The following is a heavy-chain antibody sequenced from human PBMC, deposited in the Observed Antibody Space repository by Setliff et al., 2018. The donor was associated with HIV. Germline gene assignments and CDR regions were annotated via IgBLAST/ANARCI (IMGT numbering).Heavy chain of an antibody. CDR2: IFYSGST. D-gene: IGHD6-6*01. V-gene: IGHV4-59*01. CDR3: ARTLGAYSSSSDPFDY. J-gene: IGHJ4*02. CDR1: GGSFSGYY. Sequence: SETLSLTCAVYGGSFSGYYWNWIRQPPGKGLEWIGYIFYSGSTKYNPSLQSRVTISIDTSKNQFSMRLSSVTAEDTAMYYCARTLGAYSSSSDPFDYWGQGALVTVSS.